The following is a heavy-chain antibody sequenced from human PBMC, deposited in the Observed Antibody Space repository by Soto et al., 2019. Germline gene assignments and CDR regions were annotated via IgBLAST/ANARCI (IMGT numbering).Heavy chain of an antibody. J-gene: IGHJ5*02. Sequence: EVQPVQSGAEVKKPGESLRISCKGSGYSFSTYWISWVRQMPGKGLEWMGRIDPSDSYTNYSPSFQGHVTMSVDKSISTAYLQWSSLKASDTAMYYCATHIEMIQGWFDPWGQGTLVTVSS. CDR3: ATHIEMIQGWFDP. D-gene: IGHD3-16*01. CDR2: IDPSDSYT. CDR1: GYSFSTYW. V-gene: IGHV5-10-1*01.